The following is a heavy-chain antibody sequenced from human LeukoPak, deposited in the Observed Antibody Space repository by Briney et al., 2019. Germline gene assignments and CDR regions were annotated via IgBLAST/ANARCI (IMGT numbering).Heavy chain of an antibody. CDR3: AKVFRSGDLFVSDY. D-gene: IGHD2-21*02. V-gene: IGHV3-23*01. CDR1: GFTFSSYA. Sequence: GGSLRLSCAASGFTFSSYAMSWVRQAPGKGLEWVSAISGSGGSTYYADSVKGRFTISRDNSKNTLYLQMSSLRAEDTAVYYCAKVFRSGDLFVSDYWGQGTLVTVSS. CDR2: ISGSGGST. J-gene: IGHJ4*02.